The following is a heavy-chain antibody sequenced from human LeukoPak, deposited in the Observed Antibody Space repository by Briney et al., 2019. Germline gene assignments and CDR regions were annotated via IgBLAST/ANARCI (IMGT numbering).Heavy chain of an antibody. CDR2: ISSSGSTI. CDR1: GITFTSYE. Sequence: GGSLRLSCAGSGITFTSYEMNWVRLAPGKGLEWVSYISSSGSTIYYADSVKGRFTISRDNAKNSLYLQMNSLRAEDTAVYYCARDWRGSGSYYALPDYWGQGTLVTVSS. D-gene: IGHD1-26*01. V-gene: IGHV3-48*03. CDR3: ARDWRGSGSYYALPDY. J-gene: IGHJ4*02.